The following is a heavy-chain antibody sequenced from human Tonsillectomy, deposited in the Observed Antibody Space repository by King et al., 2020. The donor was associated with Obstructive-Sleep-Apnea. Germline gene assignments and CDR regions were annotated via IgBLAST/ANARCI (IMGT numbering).Heavy chain of an antibody. CDR2: ISYDGSNK. J-gene: IGHJ6*02. V-gene: IGHV3-30*18. CDR1: GFTFSSYG. D-gene: IGHD3-10*01. Sequence: VQLVEYGGGVVQPGRSLRLSCAASGFTFSSYGIHWVRQAPGKGLEWVALISYDGSNKYYADSVKGRFTISRDNSKNTLYLQMNSLRAEDTAVYYCAKGLYTDELLWFGAYGLDVWGQGTTVTVSS. CDR3: AKGLYTDELLWFGAYGLDV.